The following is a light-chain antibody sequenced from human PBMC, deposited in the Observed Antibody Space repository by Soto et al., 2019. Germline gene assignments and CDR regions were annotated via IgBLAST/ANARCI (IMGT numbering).Light chain of an antibody. J-gene: IGKJ1*01. CDR3: QQYNNWPPWT. Sequence: EIVMTQSPATLSVSPGERAILSCRVSQSVSSNLAWYQQKPGQAPRLLIYGASTRATGIPARFSGSGSGTEFTLTISSLQSEDFAVYYCQQYNNWPPWTFGQGTKVDI. CDR2: GAS. V-gene: IGKV3-15*01. CDR1: QSVSSN.